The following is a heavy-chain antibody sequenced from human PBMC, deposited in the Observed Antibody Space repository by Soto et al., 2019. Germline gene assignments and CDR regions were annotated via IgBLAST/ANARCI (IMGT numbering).Heavy chain of an antibody. J-gene: IGHJ6*02. CDR3: AKGPTIFGVVIVFINYYGMDV. CDR1: GLTFSSSA. CDR2: ISGSGGTT. Sequence: EVQLLESGGGLVQPGGSLRLSCAASGLTFSSSAMSWVRQAPGKGLEWVSGISGSGGTTYYTDSVKGRFTISRDNSKNTLYLQMNSRRAEDTAVYYCAKGPTIFGVVIVFINYYGMDVWGQGTTVTVSS. D-gene: IGHD3-3*01. V-gene: IGHV3-23*01.